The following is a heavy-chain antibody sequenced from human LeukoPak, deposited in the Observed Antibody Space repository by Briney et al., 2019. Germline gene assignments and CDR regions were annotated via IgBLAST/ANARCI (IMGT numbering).Heavy chain of an antibody. CDR1: GFTFSSYS. CDR2: ITSSGTYI. Sequence: GGSLRLSCAASGFTFSSYSMNWVRQAPGKALEWVSSITSSGTYIFYADSVKGRFTISRDNAKNSLYLQMNSLGPEDTAVYYCARDSGGSGYYGSGSRRKYYYYYMDVWGKGTTVTISS. CDR3: ARDSGGSGYYGSGSRRKYYYYYMDV. D-gene: IGHD3-10*01. V-gene: IGHV3-21*01. J-gene: IGHJ6*03.